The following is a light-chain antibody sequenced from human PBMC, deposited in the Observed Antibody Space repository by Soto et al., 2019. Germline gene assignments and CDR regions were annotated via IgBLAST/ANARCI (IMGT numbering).Light chain of an antibody. CDR1: QSFLYSSKNKNY. Sequence: DIVMSQSTDSLYFSLGEMSTINCNSSQSFLYSSKNKNYLAWYQQKPGQPPKLLIYWASTRESGVPDRFSGSGSGTDFTLTISSLQAEDVAVYYCQQYSSTPRTFGQGTKV. CDR3: QQYSSTPRT. CDR2: WAS. V-gene: IGKV4-1*01. J-gene: IGKJ1*01.